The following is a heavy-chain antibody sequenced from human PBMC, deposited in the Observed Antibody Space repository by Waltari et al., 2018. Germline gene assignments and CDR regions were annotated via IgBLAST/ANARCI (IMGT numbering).Heavy chain of an antibody. CDR3: ARDPSFDYGDHRLDY. V-gene: IGHV4-59*11. D-gene: IGHD4-17*01. CDR1: GGSISSHY. J-gene: IGHJ4*02. Sequence: QVQLQESGPGLEKPSETLSLTCTVSGGSISSHYWSWIRQPPGKGLEWIGDIYYSGSPNYNPSLKSRVTISVDTSKNQFSLKLSSVTAADTAVYYCARDPSFDYGDHRLDYWGQGTLVTVSS. CDR2: IYYSGSP.